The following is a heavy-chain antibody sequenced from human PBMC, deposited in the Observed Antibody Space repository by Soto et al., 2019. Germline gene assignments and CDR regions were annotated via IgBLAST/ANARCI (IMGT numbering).Heavy chain of an antibody. CDR2: IKSKPDGGTR. V-gene: IGHV3-15*01. CDR1: GLTFTNAW. D-gene: IGHD3-16*01. J-gene: IGHJ4*02. Sequence: EVQLVESGGGLVKPGESLRLSCAVSGLTFTNAWMTWVRQAPGKGLEWVGHIKSKPDGGTRDYGAPVKGRFIISRADSKNTWYLDLNSLKTEDTAVYYCAKDLPFTSGGPRAYWGQGAQVIVSS. CDR3: AKDLPFTSGGPRAY.